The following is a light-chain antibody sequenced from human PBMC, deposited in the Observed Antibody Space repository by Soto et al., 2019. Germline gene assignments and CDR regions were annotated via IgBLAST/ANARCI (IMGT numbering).Light chain of an antibody. J-gene: IGLJ1*01. Sequence: QSALTQPASVSGSPGQSITISCTGTGSDIGGYNHVSWYQHHPGKAPKLIIYEVTNRPSGVSNRFSGSKSGNTASLTISGLQAEDEADYYCSSYTSSTTYVFATGTKVTVL. V-gene: IGLV2-14*01. CDR2: EVT. CDR1: GSDIGGYNH. CDR3: SSYTSSTTYV.